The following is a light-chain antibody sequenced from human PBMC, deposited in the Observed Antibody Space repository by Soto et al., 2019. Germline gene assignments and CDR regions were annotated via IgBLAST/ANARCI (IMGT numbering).Light chain of an antibody. CDR3: CSYTSSDTYV. V-gene: IGLV2-14*01. J-gene: IGLJ1*01. CDR1: SSDVGGYDF. CDR2: DVS. Sequence: QSVLTQPASVSGSPGQSITISCTRTSSDVGGYDFVSWYQQHPGKAPKVMIYDVSNRPSGVSNRFSGSKSGNTASLTISGLQAEDEADYYCCSYTSSDTYVFGNGTKVTVL.